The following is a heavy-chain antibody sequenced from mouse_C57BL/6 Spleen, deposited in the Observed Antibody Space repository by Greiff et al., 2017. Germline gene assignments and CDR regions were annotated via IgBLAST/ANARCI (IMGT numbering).Heavy chain of an antibody. D-gene: IGHD1-1*01. Sequence: EVKLMESGGGLVKPGGSLKLSCAASGFTFSSYTMSWVRQTPEKRLEWVATLSGGGGNTYYPDSVKGRFTISRDNAKKTLYRQMSSLRSEDTALYYCASHYYGSSYDYWSQGTTLTVSS. CDR1: GFTFSSYT. CDR2: LSGGGGNT. CDR3: ASHYYGSSYDY. J-gene: IGHJ2*01. V-gene: IGHV5-9*01.